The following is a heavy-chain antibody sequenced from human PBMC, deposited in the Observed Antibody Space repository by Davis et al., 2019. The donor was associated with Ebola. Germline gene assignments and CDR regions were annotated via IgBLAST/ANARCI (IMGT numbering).Heavy chain of an antibody. Sequence: GESLKISCAASGFTFSSYWMSWVRQAPGKGLEWVANIKQDGSEKYYVDSVKGRFTISRDNAKNSLYLQMNSLRAEDTAVYYCARWGGSYYGGFDYWGQGTLVTVSS. CDR1: GFTFSSYW. CDR2: IKQDGSEK. V-gene: IGHV3-7*01. D-gene: IGHD1-26*01. J-gene: IGHJ4*02. CDR3: ARWGGSYYGGFDY.